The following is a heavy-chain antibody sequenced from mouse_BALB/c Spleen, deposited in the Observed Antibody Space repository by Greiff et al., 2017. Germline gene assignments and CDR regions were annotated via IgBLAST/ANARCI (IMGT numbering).Heavy chain of an antibody. CDR1: GYSITSGYY. D-gene: IGHD2-4*01. V-gene: IGHV3-6*02. CDR2: ISYDGSN. J-gene: IGHJ3*01. CDR3: ATMITTRGAFAY. Sequence: EVQLKESGPGLVKPSQSLSLTCSVTGYSITSGYYWNWIRQFPGNKLEWMGYISYDGSNNYNPSLKNRISITRDTSKNQFFLKLNSVTTEDTATYYCATMITTRGAFAYWGQGTLVTVSA.